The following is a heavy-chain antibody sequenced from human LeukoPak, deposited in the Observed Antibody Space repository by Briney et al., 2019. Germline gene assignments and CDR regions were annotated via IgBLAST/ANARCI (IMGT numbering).Heavy chain of an antibody. CDR3: AKDGIYKVAY. Sequence: GGSLRLSCAASGFTFSTSAMSWVRQAPGKGLEWVSGTLGSGGSTYYADSVKGRFTISRDNSKNTLYLQMNSLRAEDTAVYYCAKDGIYKVAYWGQGILVTVSS. D-gene: IGHD1-14*01. CDR1: GFTFSTSA. CDR2: TLGSGGST. J-gene: IGHJ4*02. V-gene: IGHV3-23*01.